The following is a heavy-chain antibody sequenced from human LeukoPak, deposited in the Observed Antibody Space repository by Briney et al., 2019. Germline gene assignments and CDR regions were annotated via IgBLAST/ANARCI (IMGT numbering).Heavy chain of an antibody. D-gene: IGHD3-10*01. J-gene: IGHJ6*02. CDR1: GGTFSSYA. CDR2: IIPIFGTA. CDR3: AGMYYYGSGSYSDYYYYGMDA. Sequence: SVKVSCKASGGTFSSYAISWVRQAPGQGLEWMGGIIPIFGTANYAQKFQGRVTITADESTSTAYMELSSLRSEDTAVYYCAGMYYYGSGSYSDYYYYGMDAWGQGTTVTVSS. V-gene: IGHV1-69*13.